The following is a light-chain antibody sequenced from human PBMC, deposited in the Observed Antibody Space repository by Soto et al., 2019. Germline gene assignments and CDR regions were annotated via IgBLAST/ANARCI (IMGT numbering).Light chain of an antibody. J-gene: IGKJ1*01. Sequence: ETRVTPSSPALYGAAGERLMPTCXASQTISSWLAWYQQKPGKAAKLLIYKASTLKSGVPPRFSGSGSGTEFTLTISSLQPDDFATYYCQHYNSYSEAFGQGTKVDI. CDR1: QTISSW. CDR3: QHYNSYSEA. CDR2: KAS. V-gene: IGKV1-5*03.